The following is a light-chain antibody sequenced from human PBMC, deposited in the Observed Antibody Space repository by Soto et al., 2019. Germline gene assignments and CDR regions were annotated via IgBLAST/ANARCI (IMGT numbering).Light chain of an antibody. Sequence: DIQMTQSPSTLSASVGDRVTITCRASQSISSWLAWYQQKPGKAPKLLIYKASSLESGVPPRFSGSGSGTEFTLPISSLQPDDFATYYCQQSWTFGQGTKVEIK. J-gene: IGKJ1*01. CDR3: QQSWT. CDR1: QSISSW. CDR2: KAS. V-gene: IGKV1-5*03.